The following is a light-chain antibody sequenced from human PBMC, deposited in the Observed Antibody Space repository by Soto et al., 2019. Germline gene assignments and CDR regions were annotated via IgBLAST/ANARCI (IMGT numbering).Light chain of an antibody. CDR2: GTS. CDR3: QQYGNSPT. CDR1: QSVSSSS. J-gene: IGKJ2*01. V-gene: IGKV3-20*01. Sequence: EMVLRQSPGTLSLSPRERATVSCRASQSVSSSSLAWYQQKPGQGPRLLVYGTSRRATGIPDRFSGSGSGTDFTLTISRLEPEDSEVYYCQQYGNSPTSGQGTKLQIK.